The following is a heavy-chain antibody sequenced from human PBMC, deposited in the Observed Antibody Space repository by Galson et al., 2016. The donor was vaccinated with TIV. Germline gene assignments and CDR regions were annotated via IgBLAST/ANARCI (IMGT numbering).Heavy chain of an antibody. CDR2: SYYSGDT. V-gene: IGHV4-39*01. D-gene: IGHD1-7*01. CDR1: GGSLSSSTYY. CDR3: ARHREWELGAFDI. Sequence: SETLSLTCTVSGGSLSSSTYYWGWIRQAPGKGLEWIGSSYYSGDTYYSPSLKSRLTVSVDTSKNHFSLKLNGVTATDTAVYYCARHREWELGAFDIWGQGTMVTVSS. J-gene: IGHJ3*02.